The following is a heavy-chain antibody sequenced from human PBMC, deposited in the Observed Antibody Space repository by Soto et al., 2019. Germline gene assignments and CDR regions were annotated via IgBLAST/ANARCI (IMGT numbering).Heavy chain of an antibody. CDR1: GGSISSYY. Sequence: SQTLSLTCTVSGGSISSYYWSWIRQPTGKRLEWIGEINHNGSTNYNPSIKSRVTISVDTSKNQFSLKLVSVPGADTAVYYCARGGSAILVYSSSPAPFDYWGQGTLVTVSS. CDR3: ARGGSAILVYSSSPAPFDY. V-gene: IGHV4-34*01. CDR2: INHNGST. J-gene: IGHJ4*02. D-gene: IGHD6-6*01.